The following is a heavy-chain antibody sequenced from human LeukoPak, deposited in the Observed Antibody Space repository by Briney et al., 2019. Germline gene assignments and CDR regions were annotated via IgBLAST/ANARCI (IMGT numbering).Heavy chain of an antibody. Sequence: SVTVSFKTSGGTFSISAITWVRQAPGQGLEWMGRIIPVLNITTYTQKFQGRGTITADRAKSTVYMELSSLRSEETAVYYCAKDQGLTAPPPYGLDVWGQGTTVIVTS. J-gene: IGHJ6*02. CDR2: IIPVLNIT. D-gene: IGHD5-18*01. CDR3: AKDQGLTAPPPYGLDV. CDR1: GGTFSISA. V-gene: IGHV1-69*04.